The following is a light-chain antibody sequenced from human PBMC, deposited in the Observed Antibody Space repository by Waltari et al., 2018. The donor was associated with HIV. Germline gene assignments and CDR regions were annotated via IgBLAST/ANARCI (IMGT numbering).Light chain of an antibody. CDR1: TSDLSRLTF. CDR2: EVS. V-gene: IGLV2-14*01. J-gene: IGLJ1*01. CDR3: STWDYSLSHYV. Sequence: HSVLTQPASVSGSPGQSITISCSGPTSDLSRLTFVSCYHQYPGRAPKLIIFEVSSRPSGLSDRFSGSKSGDTAALTISAHQPEDEADYFCSTWDYSLSHYVFGSGTKVTVL.